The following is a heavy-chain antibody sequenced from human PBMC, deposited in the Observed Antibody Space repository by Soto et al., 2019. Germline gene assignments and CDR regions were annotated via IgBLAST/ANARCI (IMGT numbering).Heavy chain of an antibody. CDR3: ARDYYDSSGPDY. V-gene: IGHV3-30-3*01. CDR1: GFTFSSYA. Sequence: GGSLRLSCAASGFTFSSYAMHWVRQAPGKGLEWVAVISYDGSNKYYADSVKGRFTISRDNSKNTLYLQMNSLRAEDTAVYYCARDYYDSSGPDYWGQGTLVTVSS. J-gene: IGHJ4*02. CDR2: ISYDGSNK. D-gene: IGHD3-22*01.